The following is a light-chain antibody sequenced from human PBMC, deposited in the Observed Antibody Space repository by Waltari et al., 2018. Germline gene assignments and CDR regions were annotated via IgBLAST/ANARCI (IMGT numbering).Light chain of an antibody. CDR3: LSRDISSTRF. Sequence: SSELTQDPTVSVALGQTVRITCQGDSLRRYSASWYQQRPGQAPGLVFYGQDNRPAGIPDRCAGSTSGDTATLTITGTQAEDEADYYCLSRDISSTRFFGGGTRLTV. V-gene: IGLV3-19*01. CDR2: GQD. CDR1: SLRRYS. J-gene: IGLJ2*01.